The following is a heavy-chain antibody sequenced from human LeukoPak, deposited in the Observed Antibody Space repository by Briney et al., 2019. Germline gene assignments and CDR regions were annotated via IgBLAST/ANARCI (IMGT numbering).Heavy chain of an antibody. CDR2: ISWNSGSI. Sequence: GGSLRLSCAASGFTFDDYAMHWVRQAPGKGLEWVSGISWNSGSIGCADSVKGRFTISRDNAKNSLYLQMNSLRAEDMALYYCAFSSSSSGGSFDYWGQGTLVTVSS. J-gene: IGHJ4*02. D-gene: IGHD6-6*01. CDR3: AFSSSSSGGSFDY. CDR1: GFTFDDYA. V-gene: IGHV3-9*03.